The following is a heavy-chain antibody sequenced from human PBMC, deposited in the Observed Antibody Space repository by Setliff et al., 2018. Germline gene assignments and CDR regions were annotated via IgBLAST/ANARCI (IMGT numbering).Heavy chain of an antibody. CDR1: GGSFSGYY. J-gene: IGHJ4*02. CDR2: IIHTGSI. CDR3: ARDPGHGGDSDY. V-gene: IGHV4-34*12. Sequence: SETLSLTCAVYGGSFSGYYWSWIRQPPGKRLEWIGEIIHTGSINYNPSLKSRLTISRDTSKNQVSLKLNSVTATDTAVYYCARDPGHGGDSDYWGQGILVTVSS. D-gene: IGHD2-21*02.